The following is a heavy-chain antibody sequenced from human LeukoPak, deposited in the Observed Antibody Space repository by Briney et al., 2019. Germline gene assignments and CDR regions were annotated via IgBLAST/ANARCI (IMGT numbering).Heavy chain of an antibody. V-gene: IGHV3-74*01. D-gene: IGHD6-19*01. CDR2: INSDGSRT. Sequence: GGSLRLSCAASGFTFSTYWMHWVRQALGKGLVWVSRINSDGSRTTYADSVKGRFTISRDNAKNTLYLQMNSLRTKDTAVYYCARPETQYSSGLDGFDIWGQGTMVTVSP. CDR1: GFTFSTYW. CDR3: ARPETQYSSGLDGFDI. J-gene: IGHJ3*02.